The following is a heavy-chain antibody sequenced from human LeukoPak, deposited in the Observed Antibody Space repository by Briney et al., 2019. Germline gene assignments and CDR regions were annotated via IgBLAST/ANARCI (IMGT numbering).Heavy chain of an antibody. Sequence: PGGSLRLSCAASEFIFSDYAMGWVRQAPGKGLEWVSTIDKTTYPTFYADSVKGRFTISRDNSKNTLYLQMNSLRTEDTAVYFCAKFEGATIPGWFNYYWGQGILVTVSS. V-gene: IGHV3-23*05. CDR1: EFIFSDYA. D-gene: IGHD6-19*01. CDR2: IDKTTYPT. CDR3: AKFEGATIPGWFNYY. J-gene: IGHJ4*02.